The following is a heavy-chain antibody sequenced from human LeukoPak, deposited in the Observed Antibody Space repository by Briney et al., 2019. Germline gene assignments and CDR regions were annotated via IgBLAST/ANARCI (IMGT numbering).Heavy chain of an antibody. CDR2: IYYSGST. Sequence: PSETLSLTCTVSGRFISIYYSSWIRQPPGKGLEWIGCIYYSGSTNYNPSLKSRVTISVDASKNQFSLKLSSVTAADTAVYYCARVPSLEWLFAYFDYWGQGTLVTVSS. CDR1: GRFISIYY. CDR3: ARVPSLEWLFAYFDY. D-gene: IGHD3-3*01. V-gene: IGHV4-59*01. J-gene: IGHJ4*02.